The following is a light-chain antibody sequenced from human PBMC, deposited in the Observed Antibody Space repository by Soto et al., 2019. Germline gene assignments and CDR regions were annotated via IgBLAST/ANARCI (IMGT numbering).Light chain of an antibody. CDR2: DAS. CDR1: QSVSSY. CDR3: QQRSNWPRWT. V-gene: IGKV3-11*01. Sequence: EIVLTQSPATLSLSPGERATLSCRASQSVSSYLAWYQQKPGQAPRLLIYDASNGATGIPARFSGSGSGTDFTLTISSLEPEDFAVYYCQQRSNWPRWTFGQGTKVDIK. J-gene: IGKJ1*01.